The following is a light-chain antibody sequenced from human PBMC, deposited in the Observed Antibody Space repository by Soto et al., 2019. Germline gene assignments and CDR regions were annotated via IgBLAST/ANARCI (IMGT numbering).Light chain of an antibody. CDR1: SSDVGGYNH. CDR2: DVN. CDR3: CSFAGSIFV. V-gene: IGLV2-11*01. Sequence: QSALTQPRSVSGSLGQSVTVSCTGTSSDVGGYNHVTWYQQHPGKAPKLMISDVNKRPSGVPDRFSGSKSGNTASLTISGLQAEDEAVYFCCSFAGSIFVFGTGTKLTVL. J-gene: IGLJ1*01.